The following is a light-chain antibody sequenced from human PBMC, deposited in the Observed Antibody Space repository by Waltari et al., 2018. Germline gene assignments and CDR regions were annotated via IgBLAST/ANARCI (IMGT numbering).Light chain of an antibody. Sequence: DIQMTQSPSSLSASVGDRVTITCRASQRIDNYVNWYQQRPGKAPKLLIFAASSLQSGVPARFSGSGSGTEFTLSISTLQPEDFATYFCQQSDSVPRTFGQGTRVEI. V-gene: IGKV1-39*01. CDR1: QRIDNY. J-gene: IGKJ1*01. CDR2: AAS. CDR3: QQSDSVPRT.